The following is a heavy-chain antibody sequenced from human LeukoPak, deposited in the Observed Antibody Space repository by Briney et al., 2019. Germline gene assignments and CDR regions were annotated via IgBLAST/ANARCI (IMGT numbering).Heavy chain of an antibody. Sequence: GGSLRLSCAASGFAFSSYSMNWVRQAPGKGLEWVSSISSSSSYIYYADSVKGRFTISRDNAKNSLYLQMNSLRAEDTAVYYCARVSRVGAASSLDYWGQGTLVTVSS. CDR1: GFAFSSYS. CDR2: ISSSSSYI. D-gene: IGHD1-26*01. CDR3: ARVSRVGAASSLDY. V-gene: IGHV3-21*01. J-gene: IGHJ4*02.